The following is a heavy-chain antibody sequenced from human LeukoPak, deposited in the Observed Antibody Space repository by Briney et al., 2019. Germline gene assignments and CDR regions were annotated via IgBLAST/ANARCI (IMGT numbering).Heavy chain of an antibody. D-gene: IGHD2-15*01. V-gene: IGHV3-23*01. J-gene: IGHJ4*02. CDR1: GFTFNTYA. Sequence: AGGSLRLSCAASGFTFNTYAMSWVRQAPGKGLEWVSIITGTGGKYYGDSVKGRFVLSRDNSKNTVYMQMSSLRAEDTATYYCAKDYCRDGNCPFPFLDSWGQGTQVTVSS. CDR3: AKDYCRDGNCPFPFLDS. CDR2: ITGTGGK.